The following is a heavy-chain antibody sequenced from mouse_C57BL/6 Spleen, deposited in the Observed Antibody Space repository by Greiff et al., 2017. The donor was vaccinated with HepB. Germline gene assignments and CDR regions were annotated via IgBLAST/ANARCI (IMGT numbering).Heavy chain of an antibody. CDR3: AKDLDY. V-gene: IGHV5-6*02. Sequence: EVKLVESGGDLVKPGGSLKLSCAASGFNFSSYGMSWVRQTPDKRLEWVATISSGGSYTYYPDSVKGRFTIARDNAKNTLYLQMSSLKSEDTAMYYCAKDLDYWGQGTTLTVSS. CDR1: GFNFSSYG. CDR2: ISSGGSYT. J-gene: IGHJ2*01.